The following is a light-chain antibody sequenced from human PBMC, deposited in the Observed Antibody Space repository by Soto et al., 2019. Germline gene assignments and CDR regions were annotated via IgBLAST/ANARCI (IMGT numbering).Light chain of an antibody. CDR2: GAS. CDR3: QQYNNWPS. V-gene: IGKV3D-15*01. Sequence: EIVLTQSPGTLSLSPGERATLSCRASQSVSNNYLAWYQQKPGQAPRLLIYGASNRATGIPARFIGNGSGTEFTLTIRSLQPEDFAVYFCQQYNNWPSFGQGTRLEI. CDR1: QSVSNN. J-gene: IGKJ5*01.